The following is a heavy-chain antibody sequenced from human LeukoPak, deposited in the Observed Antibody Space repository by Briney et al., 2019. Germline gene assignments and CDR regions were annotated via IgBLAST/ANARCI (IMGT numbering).Heavy chain of an antibody. CDR3: ARVGSYAFDI. CDR2: INHSGST. J-gene: IGHJ3*02. Sequence: SETLSLTCAVYGGSFSGYYWSWIRQPPGKGLEWSGEINHSGSTNYNPSLKSRVTISVDTSKNQFSLKLSSVTAADTAVYYCARVGSYAFDIWGQGTMVTVSS. CDR1: GGSFSGYY. V-gene: IGHV4-34*01.